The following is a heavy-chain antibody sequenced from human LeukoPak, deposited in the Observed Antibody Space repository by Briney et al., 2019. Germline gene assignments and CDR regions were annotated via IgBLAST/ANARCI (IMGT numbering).Heavy chain of an antibody. J-gene: IGHJ4*02. D-gene: IGHD3-22*01. Sequence: GGSLRLSCATSGFSFNNHAMTWVRQAPGKGPEWVSSISGSDDSTYYADSMKGRFTISRDNSKKTLHLQMNSLRAEDSAVYYCAKGGDFDSASYYSHWGQGILVTVSS. CDR3: AKGGDFDSASYYSH. V-gene: IGHV3-23*01. CDR2: ISGSDDST. CDR1: GFSFNNHA.